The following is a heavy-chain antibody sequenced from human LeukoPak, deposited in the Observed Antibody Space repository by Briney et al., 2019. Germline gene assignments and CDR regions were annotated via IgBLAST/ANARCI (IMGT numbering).Heavy chain of an antibody. CDR3: ARVGGRYSPLGY. J-gene: IGHJ4*02. CDR2: IKQYGREK. Sequence: GGALRLSCAASGFTFSNYLMSGVRQAPGKGLEGMANIKQYGREKYYVDSVNGRFTISRDNDKNSLYLQMISMRAEDTAVYYCARVGGRYSPLGYWGQGTLVTVSS. V-gene: IGHV3-7*01. D-gene: IGHD3-16*02. CDR1: GFTFSNYL.